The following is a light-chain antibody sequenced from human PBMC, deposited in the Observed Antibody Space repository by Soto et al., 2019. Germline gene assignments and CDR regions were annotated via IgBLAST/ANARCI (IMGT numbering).Light chain of an antibody. CDR1: QSVSNF. CDR2: DAS. V-gene: IGKV3-20*01. CDR3: QRYGSSRPWT. Sequence: EIVLTQSPATLSLSPGERATLSCRASQSVSNFLAWYQQKPGQAPRLLIYDASSRATGIPDRFSGSGSGTDFTLTISRLEPADFAVYYCQRYGSSRPWTFGQGTKVDNK. J-gene: IGKJ1*01.